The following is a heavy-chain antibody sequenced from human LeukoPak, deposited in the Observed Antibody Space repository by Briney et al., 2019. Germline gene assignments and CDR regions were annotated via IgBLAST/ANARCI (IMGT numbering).Heavy chain of an antibody. CDR3: ARQGGLGNYATGSWFDP. Sequence: GGSLRLSCAGSGFTFSNYGMHWVRQAPGKGLEGVAVIWYEGTNKYYADSVKGRFTTSRDNSKNTLYLQMDSLRAEDTAMYYCARQGGLGNYATGSWFDPWGQGTLVTVSS. CDR1: GFTFSNYG. CDR2: IWYEGTNK. J-gene: IGHJ5*02. D-gene: IGHD1-7*01. V-gene: IGHV3-33*01.